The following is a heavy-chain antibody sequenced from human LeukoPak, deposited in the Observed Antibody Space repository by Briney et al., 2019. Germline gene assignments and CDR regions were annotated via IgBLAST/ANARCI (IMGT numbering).Heavy chain of an antibody. CDR1: GFTFTDYG. CDR3: TTFNM. V-gene: IGHV3-30*03. J-gene: IGHJ3*02. Sequence: PGGTLRLTCAASGFTFTDYGIHWLREAPGKGLEWVAVISYDGGNKNYADSVKGRFTISRDNSKNTLYLQMDSLRVDDTALYSCTTFNMWGLGTMVTVSS. CDR2: ISYDGGNK.